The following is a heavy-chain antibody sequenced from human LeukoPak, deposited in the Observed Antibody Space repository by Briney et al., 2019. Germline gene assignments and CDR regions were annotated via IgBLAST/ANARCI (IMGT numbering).Heavy chain of an antibody. D-gene: IGHD3-22*01. V-gene: IGHV4-34*01. CDR1: GGSFSGYY. Sequence: SETVSLMCAVYGGSFSGYYWSWIRQPPGEGLEWIGEIKHSGSTNYNPSLKSRVTISVDTSKNQFSLKVNSVTAEDAAVYYCARGSHDSSGYYYFDYWGQGTLVTVSS. CDR2: IKHSGST. CDR3: ARGSHDSSGYYYFDY. J-gene: IGHJ4*02.